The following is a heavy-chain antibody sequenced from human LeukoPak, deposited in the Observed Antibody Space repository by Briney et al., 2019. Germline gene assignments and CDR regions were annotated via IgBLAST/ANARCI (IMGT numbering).Heavy chain of an antibody. CDR2: IWYDGSNK. CDR1: GFTFSSYG. Sequence: PGRSLRLSCAASGFTFSSYGMNWVRQAPGKGLEWVAVIWYDGSNKYYADSVKGRFTISRDNSKNTLYLQMSSLRAEDTAVYHCARDRNRGSITASMDVWGKGTTVTVSS. J-gene: IGHJ6*04. V-gene: IGHV3-33*01. CDR3: ARDRNRGSITASMDV. D-gene: IGHD3-10*01.